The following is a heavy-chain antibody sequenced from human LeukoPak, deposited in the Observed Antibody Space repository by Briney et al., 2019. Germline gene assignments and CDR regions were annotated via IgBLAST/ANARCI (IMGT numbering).Heavy chain of an antibody. D-gene: IGHD3-10*01. Sequence: PGGSLRLSCAASGFIFRDYAVHWVRQAPDKGLEWVAAISYDGSIKEYADSVKGRFLISRDDSQNTLDLQMNSLSGEDTAVYYSARDGAVGRPIDPWGQGTLVTVSS. CDR2: ISYDGSIK. V-gene: IGHV3-30*07. CDR3: ARDGAVGRPIDP. CDR1: GFIFRDYA. J-gene: IGHJ5*02.